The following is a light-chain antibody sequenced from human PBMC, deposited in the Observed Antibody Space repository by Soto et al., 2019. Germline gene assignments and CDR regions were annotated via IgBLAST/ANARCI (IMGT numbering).Light chain of an antibody. CDR3: QQYNGYPYT. J-gene: IGKJ2*01. CDR1: QSIRSW. V-gene: IGKV1-5*03. CDR2: KAS. Sequence: DIQMTQSPSTLSASVGDRVTITCRASQSIRSWLAWYQQKPGQAPKLLIRKASTLESGVPSRLSGSGSGTTFTLLISSLQPDEFATYYCQQYNGYPYTFGQGTKLEIK.